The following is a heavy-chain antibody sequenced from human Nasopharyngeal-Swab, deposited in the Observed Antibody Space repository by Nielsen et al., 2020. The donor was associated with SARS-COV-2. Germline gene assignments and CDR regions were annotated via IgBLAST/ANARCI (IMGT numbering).Heavy chain of an antibody. Sequence: VRQAPGKGLEWVAVIWYDGSNKCYADSVKGRFTISRDNSKNTLYLQMNSLRAEDTAVYYCARSKLATAARPGWFDPWGQGTLVTVSS. J-gene: IGHJ5*02. D-gene: IGHD6-6*01. V-gene: IGHV3-33*01. CDR3: ARSKLATAARPGWFDP. CDR2: IWYDGSNK.